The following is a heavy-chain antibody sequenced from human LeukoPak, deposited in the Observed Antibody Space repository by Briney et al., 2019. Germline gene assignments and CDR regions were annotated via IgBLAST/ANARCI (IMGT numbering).Heavy chain of an antibody. Sequence: GGSLRLSCAASGFTFSSYAMSWARQAPGKGLEWVSAISGSGGSTYYADSVKGRFTISRDNSKNTLYLQMNSLRAEDTAVYYCAKGEPYYDSSTYFDYWGQGTLVTVSS. CDR3: AKGEPYYDSSTYFDY. V-gene: IGHV3-23*01. CDR1: GFTFSSYA. D-gene: IGHD3-22*01. CDR2: ISGSGGST. J-gene: IGHJ4*02.